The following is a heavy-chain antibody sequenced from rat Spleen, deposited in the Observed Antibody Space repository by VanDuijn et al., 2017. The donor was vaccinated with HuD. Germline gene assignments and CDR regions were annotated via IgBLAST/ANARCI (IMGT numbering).Heavy chain of an antibody. V-gene: IGHV5-25*01. CDR3: ARENFGTTFAY. CDR1: GFTFSDYY. CDR2: ISPSGVT. J-gene: IGHJ3*01. D-gene: IGHD1-10*01. Sequence: EVQLVESDGGLVQPGRSLKLSCAASGFTFSDYYMAWVRQAPTKGLEWVATISPSGVTYYRDSVKGRFTVSRDNAENTIYLQMNSLRSEDTATYYCARENFGTTFAYWGQGTLITVSS.